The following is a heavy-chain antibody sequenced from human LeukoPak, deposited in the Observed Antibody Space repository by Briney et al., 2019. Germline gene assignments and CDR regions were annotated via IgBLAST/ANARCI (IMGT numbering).Heavy chain of an antibody. CDR1: GFTFDDYA. V-gene: IGHV3-9*01. Sequence: GRSLRLSCAASGFTFDDYAMHWVRQAPGKGLEWVSGISWNSGSIGYADSVKGRFTISRDNAKNSLYLQMNSLRAGDTALYYCAKDYYYDRSGYYWAPGDYWGQGTLVTVSS. J-gene: IGHJ4*02. CDR2: ISWNSGSI. D-gene: IGHD3-22*01. CDR3: AKDYYYDRSGYYWAPGDY.